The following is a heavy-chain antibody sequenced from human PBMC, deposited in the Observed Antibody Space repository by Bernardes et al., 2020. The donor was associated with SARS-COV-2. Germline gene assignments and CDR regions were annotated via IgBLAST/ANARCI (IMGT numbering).Heavy chain of an antibody. J-gene: IGHJ6*02. CDR1: GYSFTNYW. Sequence: GESLKISCKGSGYSFTNYWIGWVRQMPGKGLEWMGIIYPGDSDTRYSPSFQGQVTISADKSISTAYLQWSSLKASDTAMYYCASNGRANYYDTLYGMDVWGQGTTVTVSS. D-gene: IGHD3-22*01. CDR3: ASNGRANYYDTLYGMDV. CDR2: IYPGDSDT. V-gene: IGHV5-51*01.